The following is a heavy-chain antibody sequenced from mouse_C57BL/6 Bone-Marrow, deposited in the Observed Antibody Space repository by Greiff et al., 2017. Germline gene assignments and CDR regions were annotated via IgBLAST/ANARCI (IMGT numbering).Heavy chain of an antibody. CDR1: GYTFTSYW. J-gene: IGHJ1*03. CDR3: AREELRLVWYFDV. Sequence: QVQLQQPGAELVKPGASVKLSCKASGYTFTSYWMQWVKQRPGQGLEWIGEIDPSDSYTNYNQKFKGKATLTVDTSSSTAYMQLSSLTSEDSAVYYWAREELRLVWYFDVGGRGTTVTVSA. V-gene: IGHV1-50*01. D-gene: IGHD2-12*01. CDR2: IDPSDSYT.